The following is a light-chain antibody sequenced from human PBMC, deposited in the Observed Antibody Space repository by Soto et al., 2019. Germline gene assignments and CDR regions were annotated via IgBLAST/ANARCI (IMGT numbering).Light chain of an antibody. CDR1: QSVNSDY. CDR2: IAS. J-gene: IGKJ1*01. V-gene: IGKV3-20*01. Sequence: EIVLTQSPGTLSLFPGERATLSCRATQSVNSDYLAWYQQKPGQAPRLLIYIASRRATGIPDRFSGSVSGTDFTLNISRLEPEDFAVYYCQQYGTSPWTFGQGTKVEIK. CDR3: QQYGTSPWT.